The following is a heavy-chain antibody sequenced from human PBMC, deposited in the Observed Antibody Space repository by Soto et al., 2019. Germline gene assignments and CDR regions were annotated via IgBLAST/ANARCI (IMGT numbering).Heavy chain of an antibody. V-gene: IGHV4-59*01. CDR1: GGSISSYY. J-gene: IGHJ3*02. D-gene: IGHD3-22*01. CDR2: NYYSGST. Sequence: PSETLSLTCTVSGGSISSYYWSWIRQPPGKGLEWIGYNYYSGSTSYNPSLKSRISISLDTSMNQFSLKLSSVTAADTAVYYCARTYDDSGPNSGGYGFDIWGQGTMVTVSS. CDR3: ARTYDDSGPNSGGYGFDI.